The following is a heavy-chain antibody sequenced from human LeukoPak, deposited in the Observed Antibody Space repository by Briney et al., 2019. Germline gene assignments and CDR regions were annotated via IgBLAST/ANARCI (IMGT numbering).Heavy chain of an antibody. V-gene: IGHV4-4*07. Sequence: SETLSLTCTVSGGSISSYYWSWIRQPAGKGLEWIGRFYSGGSADYNPSLKSRVTMSVDTSKNQFSLKLSSVTAADTAVYYCARGYYDSSGYYSDDAFDIWGQGTMVTVSS. D-gene: IGHD3-22*01. CDR1: GGSISSYY. CDR2: FYSGGSA. J-gene: IGHJ3*02. CDR3: ARGYYDSSGYYSDDAFDI.